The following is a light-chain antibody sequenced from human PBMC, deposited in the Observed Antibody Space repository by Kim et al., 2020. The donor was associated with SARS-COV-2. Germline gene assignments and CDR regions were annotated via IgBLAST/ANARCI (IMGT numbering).Light chain of an antibody. V-gene: IGLV1-40*01. CDR3: QSYDSSLSGYVV. J-gene: IGLJ2*01. CDR1: GAGYD. CDR2: GNS. Sequence: GAPGPRVTISCTAGAGYDVHWYQQLPGTAPKLLIYGNSNRPSGVPDRFSGSKSGTSASLAITGLQAEDEADYYCQSYDSSLSGYVVFGGGTQLTVL.